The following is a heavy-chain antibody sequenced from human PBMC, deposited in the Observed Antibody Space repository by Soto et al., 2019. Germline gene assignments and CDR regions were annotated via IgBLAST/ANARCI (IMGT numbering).Heavy chain of an antibody. CDR2: IYSGGST. CDR1: GFTVSSNY. Sequence: GGSLRLSCAASGFTVSSNYMSWVRQAPRKGLEWVSVIYSGGSTYYADSVKGRFTISRDNSKNTLYLQMNSLRAEDTAVYYCARVSPFYSSGWYDFDYWGQGTLVTVSS. V-gene: IGHV3-53*01. CDR3: ARVSPFYSSGWYDFDY. J-gene: IGHJ4*02. D-gene: IGHD6-19*01.